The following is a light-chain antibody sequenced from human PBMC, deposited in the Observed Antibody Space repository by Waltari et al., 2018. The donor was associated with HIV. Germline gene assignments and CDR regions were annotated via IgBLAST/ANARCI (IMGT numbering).Light chain of an antibody. V-gene: IGKV2-24*01. Sequence: QIRTPLIFPLGRTAPTSSSSTQTLVHGEGNTYLSWLHQRPGQPPRLLISRVSTRFVGVPDRFRGSGAGSEFTLTISKVDIDDVGIYYCMQGTQFPRTFGQGTKVEV. CDR2: RVS. J-gene: IGKJ1*01. CDR1: QTLVHGEGNTY. CDR3: MQGTQFPRT.